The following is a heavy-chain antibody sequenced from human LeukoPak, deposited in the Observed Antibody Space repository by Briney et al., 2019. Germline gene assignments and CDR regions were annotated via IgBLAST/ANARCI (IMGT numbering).Heavy chain of an antibody. Sequence: PGGTLRLSCEASGFTFNSYGMSWVRQAPGKGLEWVSGISGSGGSTYYADSVKGRFTISRDNSKNTLYLQMNGLRAEDTAAYYCANGDYCSRTNCYQRPFDIWGRGTMVTVSS. V-gene: IGHV3-23*01. CDR3: ANGDYCSRTNCYQRPFDI. CDR1: GFTFNSYG. D-gene: IGHD2-2*01. J-gene: IGHJ3*02. CDR2: ISGSGGST.